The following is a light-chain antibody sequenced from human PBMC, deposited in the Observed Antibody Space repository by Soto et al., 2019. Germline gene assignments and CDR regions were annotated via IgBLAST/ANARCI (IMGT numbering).Light chain of an antibody. CDR1: QGISSY. CDR2: AAS. J-gene: IGKJ1*01. V-gene: IGKV1-8*01. CDR3: QQYYSYTRT. Sequence: AIRMTQSPSSLSASTGDRVTITCRASQGISSYLAWYQQKPGKAPKLLIYAASTLQSGVPSRFSGSGSGTDFTLTISCLQSEDFATYYCQQYYSYTRTFGQGTTVDIK.